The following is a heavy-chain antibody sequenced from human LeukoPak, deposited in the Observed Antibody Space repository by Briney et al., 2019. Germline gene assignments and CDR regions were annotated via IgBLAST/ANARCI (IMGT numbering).Heavy chain of an antibody. Sequence: SETLSLTCTVSGYSISSGYYWGWIRQPPGKGLEWIGSIYHSGSTYYNPSLKSRVTISVDTSKNQFSLKLSSVTAADTAVYYCARRGDYGGNPYYFDYWGQGTLVTVSS. CDR1: GYSISSGYY. CDR3: ARRGDYGGNPYYFDY. D-gene: IGHD4-23*01. CDR2: IYHSGST. V-gene: IGHV4-38-2*02. J-gene: IGHJ4*02.